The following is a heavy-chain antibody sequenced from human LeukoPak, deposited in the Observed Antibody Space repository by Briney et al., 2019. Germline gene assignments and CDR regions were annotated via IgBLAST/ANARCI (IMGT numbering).Heavy chain of an antibody. D-gene: IGHD2-2*03. J-gene: IGHJ5*02. Sequence: SETLSLTCTVSGGSISSSSSYWGWIGQPPGKGLEWIGSIYYSGRTYYNPSLKSRVTISVDTSKNQFSLKLSSVTAADTAVYYCARGVGYCSSTSCYRWFDPWGQGTLVTVSS. CDR3: ARGVGYCSSTSCYRWFDP. CDR1: GGSISSSSSY. CDR2: IYYSGRT. V-gene: IGHV4-39*07.